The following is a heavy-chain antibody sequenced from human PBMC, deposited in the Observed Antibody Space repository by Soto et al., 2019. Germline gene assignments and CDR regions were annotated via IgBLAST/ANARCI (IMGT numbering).Heavy chain of an antibody. Sequence: PGGSLRLSCAASGFTFSSYAINWVRQAPGKGLEWVSTISGSGDNTYYADSVKGRFTISRDNSKNTLSLQMNTLRAEDTAVYYCAKSGQSSWANMDVWGQGTTVIVSS. CDR2: ISGSGDNT. CDR3: AKSGQSSWANMDV. V-gene: IGHV3-23*01. D-gene: IGHD2-2*01. J-gene: IGHJ6*02. CDR1: GFTFSSYA.